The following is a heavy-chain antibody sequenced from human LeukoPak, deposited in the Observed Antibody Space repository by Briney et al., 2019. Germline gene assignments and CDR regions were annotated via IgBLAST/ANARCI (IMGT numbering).Heavy chain of an antibody. V-gene: IGHV4-59*01. CDR1: GGSIGNFY. CDR2: IYYSGTT. J-gene: IGHJ4*02. D-gene: IGHD6-13*01. CDR3: ARGLIMAVAGRGEFHY. Sequence: PSETLSLTCTVSGGSIGNFYWNWIRQSPGKGLEWIGYIYYSGTTNYNPYLKSRVTISLGMSSNQFSLRLDSVTAADTAVYYCARGLIMAVAGRGEFHYWGQGTLVTVSS.